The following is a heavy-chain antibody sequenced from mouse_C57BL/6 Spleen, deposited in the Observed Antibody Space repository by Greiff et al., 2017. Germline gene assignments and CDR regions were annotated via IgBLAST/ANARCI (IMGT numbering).Heavy chain of an antibody. CDR1: GFSLSTFGMG. Sequence: QVTLKESGPGILQPSQTLSLTCSFSGFSLSTFGMGVGWIRQPSGKGLEWLAHLWWDDDTYYNPALKSRLTISKDTSKNQVFLKLAEVDTVDTATYYCARIEGDYDGFAYWGQGTLVTVSA. CDR2: LWWDDDT. V-gene: IGHV8-8*01. D-gene: IGHD2-4*01. CDR3: ARIEGDYDGFAY. J-gene: IGHJ3*01.